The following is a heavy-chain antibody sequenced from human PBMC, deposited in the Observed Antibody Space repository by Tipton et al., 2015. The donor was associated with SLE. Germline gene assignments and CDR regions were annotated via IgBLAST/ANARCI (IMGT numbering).Heavy chain of an antibody. V-gene: IGHV3-7*01. D-gene: IGHD1-26*01. CDR3: ARDMGELLRLDAFDI. Sequence: SLRLSCAASGFTFSSYWMSWVRQAPGKGLEWVANIKQDGSEKYYVDSVKGRFTISRDNANNSLYLQMNNLRAEDSAVYYCARDMGELLRLDAFDIWGQGTMVTVSS. CDR2: IKQDGSEK. CDR1: GFTFSSYW. J-gene: IGHJ3*02.